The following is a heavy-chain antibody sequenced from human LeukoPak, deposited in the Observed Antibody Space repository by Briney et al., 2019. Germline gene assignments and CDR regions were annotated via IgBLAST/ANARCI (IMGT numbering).Heavy chain of an antibody. CDR3: VRDRRVGGARLGFGY. CDR1: GFTVSSNS. D-gene: IGHD1-26*01. V-gene: IGHV3-66*01. J-gene: IGHJ4*02. CDR2: IYSGDST. Sequence: GGSLRLSCAASGFTVSSNSMNWVRQAPGKGLEWVSVIYSGDSTYYADSVKGRFTISRDNSKNTLSLQMNSLRAEDTAVYYCVRDRRVGGARLGFGYWGQGTLVTVSS.